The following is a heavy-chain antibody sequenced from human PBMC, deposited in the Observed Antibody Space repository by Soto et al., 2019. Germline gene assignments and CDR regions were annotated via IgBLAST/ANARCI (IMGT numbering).Heavy chain of an antibody. Sequence: PGGSLKISCKGSGYSFTSYWISWVRQMPGQGLEWMGRIDPSDSYTNYSPSFPGHVTISADKSISTAYLQWSSLKASDTAMYYCARVTSVLVVPLRVYGMDVWGQGTTVTVSS. V-gene: IGHV5-10-1*01. CDR3: ARVTSVLVVPLRVYGMDV. J-gene: IGHJ6*02. CDR1: GYSFTSYW. D-gene: IGHD2-15*01. CDR2: IDPSDSYT.